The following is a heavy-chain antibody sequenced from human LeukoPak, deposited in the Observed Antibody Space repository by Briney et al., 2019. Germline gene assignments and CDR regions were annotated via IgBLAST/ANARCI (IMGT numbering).Heavy chain of an antibody. V-gene: IGHV4-59*01. CDR3: ARVGDWNDLVY. CDR1: GGSSSDYY. Sequence: PSETLSLTCTVSGGSSSDYYWTWIRQTPGKGLEWIGYILYSGTTTNYNPSLKSRVTISVDTSKNQFSLKLSSVTAADTAVYYCARVGDWNDLVYWGQGTLVTVSS. D-gene: IGHD1-1*01. J-gene: IGHJ4*02. CDR2: ILYSGTT.